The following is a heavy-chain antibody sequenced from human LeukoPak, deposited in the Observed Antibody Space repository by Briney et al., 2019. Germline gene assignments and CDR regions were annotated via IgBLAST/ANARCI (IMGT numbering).Heavy chain of an antibody. D-gene: IGHD3-16*02. CDR1: GGSFSGYY. V-gene: IGHV4-34*01. Sequence: SETLSLTCAVSGGSFSGYYWSWIRQPPRPGLEGIGEINHSGSTNSYPSLKSRVTISVDTSKNQFSLKLSSVTAADTAVYYCARDHVITFGGVIVPYYFDYWGQGTLVTVSS. CDR3: ARDHVITFGGVIVPYYFDY. J-gene: IGHJ4*02. CDR2: INHSGST.